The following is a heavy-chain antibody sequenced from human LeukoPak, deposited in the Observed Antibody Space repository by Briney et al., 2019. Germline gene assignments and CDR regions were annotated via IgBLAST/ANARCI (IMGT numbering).Heavy chain of an antibody. CDR3: TRDPTKYDWAFFDY. CDR1: GFTFGDYA. D-gene: IGHD1-1*01. V-gene: IGHV3-49*03. Sequence: PGGSLRLSCTASGFTFGDYAMSWFRQAPGKGLEWVGFIRSKAYGGTTEYAASVKGRFTISRDDSKSIAYLQMNSLKTEDTAVYYCTRDPTKYDWAFFDYWGQGTLVTVSS. CDR2: IRSKAYGGTT. J-gene: IGHJ4*02.